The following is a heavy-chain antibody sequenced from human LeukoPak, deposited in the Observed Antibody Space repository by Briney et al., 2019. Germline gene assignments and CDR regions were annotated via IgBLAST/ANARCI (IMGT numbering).Heavy chain of an antibody. V-gene: IGHV3-30*02. CDR2: IRYDGSNK. J-gene: IGHJ4*02. CDR3: AKVGQTYYDFWSGYYPDY. D-gene: IGHD3-3*01. CDR1: GFTFSSYG. Sequence: PGGSLRLSCAASGFTFSSYGMHWVRQAPGKGLEWVAFIRYDGSNKYYADSVKGRFTISRDYSKNTLYLQMNSLRAEDTAVYYCAKVGQTYYDFWSGYYPDYWGQGTLVTVSS.